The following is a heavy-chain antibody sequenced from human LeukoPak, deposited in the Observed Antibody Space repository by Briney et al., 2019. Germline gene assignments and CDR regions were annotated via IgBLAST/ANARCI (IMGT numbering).Heavy chain of an antibody. D-gene: IGHD5-18*01. CDR1: GGTFSSYA. Sequence: ASVKVSCKASGGTFSSYAISWVRQAPGQGLEWMGRIIPIFGTANYAQKFQARVTITTDESTSTAYMELSSLRSEDTAVYYCARDWSGYSYGYYFDYWGQGTLVTVSS. CDR3: ARDWSGYSYGYYFDY. CDR2: IIPIFGTA. J-gene: IGHJ4*02. V-gene: IGHV1-69*05.